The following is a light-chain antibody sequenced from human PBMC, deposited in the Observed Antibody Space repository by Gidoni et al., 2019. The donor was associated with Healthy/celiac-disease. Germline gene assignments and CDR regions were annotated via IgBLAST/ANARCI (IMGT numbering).Light chain of an antibody. Sequence: DIQMTQSPSTLSASVGDRVTITCRASPSISSWLAWYQQKPGKAPKLLIYDASSLESGVPSRFSGSGSGTEFTLTISSLQPDDFATYYCQQYNSYSGTFGQGTKVEIK. CDR2: DAS. CDR1: PSISSW. CDR3: QQYNSYSGT. J-gene: IGKJ1*01. V-gene: IGKV1-5*01.